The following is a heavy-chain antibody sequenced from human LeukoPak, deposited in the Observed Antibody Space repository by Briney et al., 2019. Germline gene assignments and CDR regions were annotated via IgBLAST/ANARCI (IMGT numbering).Heavy chain of an antibody. CDR2: IYYSGST. V-gene: IGHV4-59*08. J-gene: IGHJ6*02. CDR1: GGSISSYY. D-gene: IGHD2-2*01. CDR3: AGHPRIVVVPAALMDV. Sequence: PSETLSLTCTASGGSISSYYWSWIRQPPGKGLEWIGYIYYSGSTNYNPSLKSRVTISVDTSKNQFSLKLSSVAAAGTAVYYCAGHPRIVVVPAALMDVWGQGTTVTVSS.